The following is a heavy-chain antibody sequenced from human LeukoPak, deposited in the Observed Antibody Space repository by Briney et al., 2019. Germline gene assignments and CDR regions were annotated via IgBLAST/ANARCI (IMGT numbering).Heavy chain of an antibody. V-gene: IGHV3-21*06. Sequence: GGSLRLSCGASGFTFSRYTMNWVRQAPGKGLEWVSSIGSSSTFIYYADSVKGRFTISRDNAKNSLFLQMNSLRAEDTAVYYCAREPTTVSPPGWGQGTLVTVSS. CDR1: GFTFSRYT. J-gene: IGHJ4*02. CDR3: AREPTTVSPPG. D-gene: IGHD4-11*01. CDR2: IGSSSTFI.